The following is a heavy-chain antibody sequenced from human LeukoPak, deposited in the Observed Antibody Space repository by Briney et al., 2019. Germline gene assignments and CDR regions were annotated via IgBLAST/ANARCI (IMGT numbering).Heavy chain of an antibody. J-gene: IGHJ4*02. Sequence: GGSLRLSCAASGFTFSNYWMSWVRQAPGKGLEWVSAISGSGGSTYYADSVKGRFTISRDNSKNTLYLQMNSLRAEDTAVYYCARLLGYIDYWGQGTLVTVSS. D-gene: IGHD2-15*01. V-gene: IGHV3-23*01. CDR2: ISGSGGST. CDR1: GFTFSNYW. CDR3: ARLLGYIDY.